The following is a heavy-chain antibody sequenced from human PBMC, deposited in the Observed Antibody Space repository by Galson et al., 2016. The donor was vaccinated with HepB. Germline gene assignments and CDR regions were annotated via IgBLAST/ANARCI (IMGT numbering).Heavy chain of an antibody. Sequence: SLRLSCAASGFTISHLWMNWVRQAPGKGLEWVANIRQGGGQENYVDSVKGRFTISRDNAKNALFLQMNSLRVEDTAVYYCLADTYGFGLWGQGTMVSVSS. CDR1: GFTISHLW. J-gene: IGHJ3*01. CDR3: LADTYGFGL. CDR2: IRQGGGQE. D-gene: IGHD2-15*01. V-gene: IGHV3-7*01.